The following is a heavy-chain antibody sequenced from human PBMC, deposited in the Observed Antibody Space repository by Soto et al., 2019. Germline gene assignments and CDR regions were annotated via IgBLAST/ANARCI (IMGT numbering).Heavy chain of an antibody. CDR3: ARGLIVMLAGIEELINSHFDS. V-gene: IGHV4-31*03. D-gene: IGHD2-21*02. Sequence: SETLSLTCTVSDASINSGGYYWSWIRQHPGKGLEWIGFIYYSGTTYYNPSLKSRVTTSVDTSKNQFSLRLSSVTAADTAVYYCARGLIVMLAGIEELINSHFDSWGQGTLVTVSS. CDR1: DASINSGGYY. J-gene: IGHJ4*02. CDR2: IYYSGTT.